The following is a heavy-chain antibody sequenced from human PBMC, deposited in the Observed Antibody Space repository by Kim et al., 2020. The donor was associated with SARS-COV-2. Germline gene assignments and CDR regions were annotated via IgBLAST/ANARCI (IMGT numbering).Heavy chain of an antibody. Sequence: SETLSLTCAVYGGSFRGYYWSWIRQPPGKGLEWIGEINHSGSTNYNPSLKSRVTISVDTSKNQFSLKLSSVTAADTAVYYCARGGGYGDHGLGYWGQGTLVTVSS. CDR1: GGSFRGYY. CDR2: INHSGST. J-gene: IGHJ4*02. CDR3: ARGGGYGDHGLGY. D-gene: IGHD4-17*01. V-gene: IGHV4-34*01.